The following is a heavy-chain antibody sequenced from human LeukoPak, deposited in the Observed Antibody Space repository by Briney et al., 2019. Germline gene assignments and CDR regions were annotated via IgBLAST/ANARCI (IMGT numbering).Heavy chain of an antibody. CDR1: GDSISTFY. V-gene: IGHV4-59*01. Sequence: SETLSVTSTVSGDSISTFYCAWIRQPPGKGLEWVGYIYFTGSTNYNPSLKSRLTISADTSKNHFSLKLTSVTAADTAVYYCARGQTSSNWPDYDHYYYMYVWGKGTTVTVSS. J-gene: IGHJ6*03. CDR3: ARGQTSSNWPDYDHYYYMYV. CDR2: IYFTGST. D-gene: IGHD6-13*01.